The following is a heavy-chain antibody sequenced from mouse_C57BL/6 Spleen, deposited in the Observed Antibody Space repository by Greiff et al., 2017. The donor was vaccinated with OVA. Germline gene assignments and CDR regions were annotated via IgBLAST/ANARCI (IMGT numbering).Heavy chain of an antibody. D-gene: IGHD2-4*01. CDR3: AIKGMDYDVEGCDY. CDR1: GYTFTDYN. J-gene: IGHJ2*01. CDR2: INPNNGGP. V-gene: IGHV1-22*01. Sequence: DVPLQESGPELVKPGASVKMSCKASGYTFTDYNMHWVKQSHGQSLEWIGYINPNNGGPSYNQKFKGKATLTVNKSSSTAYMALRSLTSEDSAGYYGAIKGMDYDVEGCDYWGQGTTLTVSS.